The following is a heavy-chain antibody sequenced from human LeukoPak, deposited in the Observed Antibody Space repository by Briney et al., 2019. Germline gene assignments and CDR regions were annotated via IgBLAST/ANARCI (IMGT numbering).Heavy chain of an antibody. D-gene: IGHD6-19*01. CDR3: AKDVAVAGTFDY. Sequence: QTGGSLRLSCAASGFTFSSYAMSWVRQAPGKGLEWVTAISGSGGSTYYADSVKGRFTISRDNSKNTLYLQMNSLRAEDTAVYYCAKDVAVAGTFDYWGQGTLVTVSS. J-gene: IGHJ4*02. CDR1: GFTFSSYA. CDR2: ISGSGGST. V-gene: IGHV3-23*01.